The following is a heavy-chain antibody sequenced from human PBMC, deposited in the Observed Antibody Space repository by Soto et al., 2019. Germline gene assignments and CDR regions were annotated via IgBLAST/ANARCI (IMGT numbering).Heavy chain of an antibody. V-gene: IGHV5-10-1*01. CDR1: GYTFTNYW. CDR3: AREASGPLDY. D-gene: IGHD3-10*01. CDR2: IDPSDSDT. Sequence: GESLKISCQASGYTFTNYWISWVRQMPGRGLEWMGRIDPSDSDTIYSPSIQGHVTISADKSTSTVYLQWSSLEASATARYYCAREASGPLDYWGQGTVVTV. J-gene: IGHJ4*02.